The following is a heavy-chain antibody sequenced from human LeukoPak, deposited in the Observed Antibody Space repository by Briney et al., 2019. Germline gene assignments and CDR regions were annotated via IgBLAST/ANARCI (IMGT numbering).Heavy chain of an antibody. J-gene: IGHJ5*02. Sequence: SETLSLTCTLSGGSISSSSYYWGWIRQPPGKGLEWIGSIYYSGSTYYNPSLKSRVTISVDTSKNQFSLKLSSVTAADTAVYYCARAGRFLHQAPFDPWGQGTLVTVSS. V-gene: IGHV4-39*07. CDR3: ARAGRFLHQAPFDP. D-gene: IGHD3-3*01. CDR1: GGSISSSSYY. CDR2: IYYSGST.